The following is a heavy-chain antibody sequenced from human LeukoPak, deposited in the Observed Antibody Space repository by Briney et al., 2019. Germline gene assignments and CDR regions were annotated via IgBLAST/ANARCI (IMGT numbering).Heavy chain of an antibody. V-gene: IGHV3-30*03. CDR3: AREEREAAYYYYGMDV. J-gene: IGHJ6*02. CDR2: ISYDGSNK. CDR1: GFTFSSYG. D-gene: IGHD1-26*01. Sequence: GGSLRLSCAASGFTFSSYGMHWVRQAPGKGLEWVAVISYDGSNKYYADSVKGRFTISRDNSKNTLYLQMNSLRAEDTAVYYCAREEREAAYYYYGMDVWGQGTTVTVSS.